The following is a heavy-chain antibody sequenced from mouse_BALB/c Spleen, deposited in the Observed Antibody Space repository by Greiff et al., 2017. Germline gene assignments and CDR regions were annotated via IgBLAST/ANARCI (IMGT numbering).Heavy chain of an antibody. D-gene: IGHD3-1*01. CDR1: GYSITSDYA. Sequence: EVHLVESGPGLVKPSQSLSLTCTVTGYSITSDYAWNWIRQFPGNKLEWMGYISYSGSTSYNPSLKSRISITRDTSKNQFFLQLNSVTTEDTATYYCARERAFAYWGQGTLVTVSA. CDR3: ARERAFAY. CDR2: ISYSGST. V-gene: IGHV3-2*02. J-gene: IGHJ3*01.